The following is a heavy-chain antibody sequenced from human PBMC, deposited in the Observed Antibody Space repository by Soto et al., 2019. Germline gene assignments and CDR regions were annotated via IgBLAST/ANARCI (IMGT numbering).Heavy chain of an antibody. J-gene: IGHJ5*02. CDR2: INSYRGVA. CDR3: GRGAGYGDYLTIDP. Sequence: QVQLVQSGTEVKKPGATVKVSCKTSGYTFTGYHIHWVRQAPGQGLEWIGSINSYRGVAKSAQKFQGRVNLTRDTSISTGYMELTNLRSDDTAGYYCGRGAGYGDYLTIDPWGQGTLVIVSS. D-gene: IGHD2-21*02. CDR1: GYTFTGYH. V-gene: IGHV1-2*02.